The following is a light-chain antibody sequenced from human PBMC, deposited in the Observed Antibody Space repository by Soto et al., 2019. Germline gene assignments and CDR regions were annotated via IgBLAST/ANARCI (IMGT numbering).Light chain of an antibody. Sequence: EIVLTQSPDTLSLSPGERATLSCRASQSVSSSFLAWYQQGPGQTPRLVIYDASRRATGIPDRFSGSGSGTDFTLTITRLEPEDFAQYYCQQYGSSPLTFGGGTKVDIK. CDR2: DAS. CDR1: QSVSSSF. V-gene: IGKV3-20*01. CDR3: QQYGSSPLT. J-gene: IGKJ4*01.